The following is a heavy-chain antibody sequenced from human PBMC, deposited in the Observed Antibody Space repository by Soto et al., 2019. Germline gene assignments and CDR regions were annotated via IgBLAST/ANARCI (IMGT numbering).Heavy chain of an antibody. Sequence: ASVKVSCKTSGYTFTDYYVHWVRQAPGQGLEWMGWINPNSGVTNYAQKFQGWVTLTRDASVATAYMELNSLKSDDSAVYYCSTTVITAPLFEYWGQGTVVTVSS. CDR2: INPNSGVT. J-gene: IGHJ4*02. CDR3: STTVITAPLFEY. D-gene: IGHD1-20*01. V-gene: IGHV1-2*04. CDR1: GYTFTDYY.